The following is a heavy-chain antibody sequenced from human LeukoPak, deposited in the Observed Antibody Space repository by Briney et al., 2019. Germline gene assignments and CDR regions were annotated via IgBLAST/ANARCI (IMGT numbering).Heavy chain of an antibody. CDR3: ARTDCSSTSCTFDY. Sequence: GGSLRLSCAASGFTVSSNYMSWVRQAPGKGLEWVSVIYSGGSTYYADSVKGRFTISRDNSKNTLYLRMNSLRAEDTAVYYCARTDCSSTSCTFDYWGQGTLVTVSS. CDR2: IYSGGST. V-gene: IGHV3-53*01. J-gene: IGHJ4*02. D-gene: IGHD2-2*01. CDR1: GFTVSSNY.